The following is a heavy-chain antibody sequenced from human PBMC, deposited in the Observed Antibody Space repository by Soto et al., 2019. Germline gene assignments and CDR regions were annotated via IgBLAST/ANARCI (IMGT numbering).Heavy chain of an antibody. J-gene: IGHJ6*02. Sequence: PGGSLRLSYAASGFTFDAMHWVRQAPGKGLEWVSGISWNSGSIGYADSVKGRFTISRDNAKNSLYLQMNSLRAEDTALYYCARGGDIVLDLHYYYGMDVWGQGTTVTVSS. V-gene: IGHV3-9*01. CDR1: GFTFDA. CDR3: ARGGDIVLDLHYYYGMDV. D-gene: IGHD2-2*01. CDR2: ISWNSGSI.